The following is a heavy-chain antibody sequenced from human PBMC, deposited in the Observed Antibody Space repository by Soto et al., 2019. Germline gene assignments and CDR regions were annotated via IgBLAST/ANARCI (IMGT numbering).Heavy chain of an antibody. CDR2: VIPMFAST. CDR3: ATGGRGYSSAPRFYFEF. V-gene: IGHV1-69*01. J-gene: IGHJ4*02. Sequence: QVQLVQSGAEVKKPGSSVKVSCKTIGGAFSTYAFAWVRQAPGQGLDWMGGVIPMFASTTYSQMFQGRVTITADESTSTASMELSSLKSEDTAVYYCATGGRGYSSAPRFYFEFWGQGTLVTVSS. D-gene: IGHD5-18*01. CDR1: GGAFSTYA.